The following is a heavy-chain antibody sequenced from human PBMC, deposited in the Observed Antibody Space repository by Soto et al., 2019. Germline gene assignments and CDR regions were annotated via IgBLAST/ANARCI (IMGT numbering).Heavy chain of an antibody. V-gene: IGHV1-69*13. J-gene: IGHJ3*02. CDR1: GGTFSSYA. D-gene: IGHD5-12*01. CDR3: ARDSDDSGYEDFAFDI. CDR2: IIPIFGTA. Sequence: GASVKVSCKASGGTFSSYAISWVRQAPGQGLEWMGGIIPIFGTANYAQKFQGRVTITADESTSTAYMELSSLRSEDTAVYYCARDSDDSGYEDFAFDIWGQGTMVTVAS.